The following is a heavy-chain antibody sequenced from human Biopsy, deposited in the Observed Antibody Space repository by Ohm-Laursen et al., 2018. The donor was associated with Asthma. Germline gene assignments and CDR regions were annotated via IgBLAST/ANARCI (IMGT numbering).Heavy chain of an antibody. Sequence: SLRLSCTASGFTFSSYSMHWVRQAPGRGPEYVSFIATDGSNKFYADSVKGRFTVSRDNSKHTLYLHMTGLRADDTGVYYCVKDHSAGYYYFDDWGQGAQVTVFS. CDR1: GFTFSSYS. CDR2: IATDGSNK. V-gene: IGHV3-64D*08. CDR3: VKDHSAGYYYFDD. D-gene: IGHD2-21*01. J-gene: IGHJ4*02.